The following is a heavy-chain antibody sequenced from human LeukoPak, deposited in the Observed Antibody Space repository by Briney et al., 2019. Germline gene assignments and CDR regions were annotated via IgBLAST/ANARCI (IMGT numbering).Heavy chain of an antibody. V-gene: IGHV1-2*02. CDR1: GYTFTDRY. CDR2: IDPNSGAT. D-gene: IGHD1-7*01. J-gene: IGHJ4*02. CDR3: ARAVHWTYDS. Sequence: ASVKVSCKASGYTFTDRYMHWVRQAPGQGLEWMGWIDPNSGATTYAQKFQGRVSMTRDTSISTAYMGLSRLTSDDTAVYYCARAVHWTYDSWGQGTLVTVSS.